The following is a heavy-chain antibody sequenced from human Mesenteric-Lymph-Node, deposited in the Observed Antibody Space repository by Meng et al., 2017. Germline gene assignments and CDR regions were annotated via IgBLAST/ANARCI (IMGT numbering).Heavy chain of an antibody. D-gene: IGHD3-16*01. V-gene: IGHV1-46*01. CDR1: GYTFTSYY. CDR2: INPSGGST. J-gene: IGHJ3*02. CDR3: ARERGMGGAFDI. Sequence: ASVKVSCKASGYTFTSYYMHWVRQAPGQGREWMGIINPSGGSTSYAQKFQGRVTITADESTSTAYMELSSLRSEDTAVYYCARERGMGGAFDIWGQGTMVTVSS.